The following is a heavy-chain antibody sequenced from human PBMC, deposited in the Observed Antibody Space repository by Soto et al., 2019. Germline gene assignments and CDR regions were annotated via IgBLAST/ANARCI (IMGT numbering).Heavy chain of an antibody. V-gene: IGHV3-23*04. D-gene: IGHD3-16*01. Sequence: DVQLVAPGEGLVKLGGPLNSPCPASGSPFGNIAMTWARQPQGKGLGWVSLVSATAGTTYYTDSVKGRFTISRDNSRNTVYLQMNSLRADDTAVYYCAKDRLAGGFDYWGQGTLVTVSS. CDR1: GSPFGNIA. CDR3: AKDRLAGGFDY. CDR2: VSATAGTT. J-gene: IGHJ4*02.